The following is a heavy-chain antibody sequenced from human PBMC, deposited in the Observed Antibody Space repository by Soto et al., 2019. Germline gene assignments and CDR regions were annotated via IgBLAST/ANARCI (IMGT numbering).Heavy chain of an antibody. CDR2: ISGYNDNT. D-gene: IGHD5-12*01. CDR3: ARAAGWLQIFPSFDY. J-gene: IGHJ4*02. CDR1: DYIVTTYG. Sequence: ASVKVFCKGSDYIVTTYGVSWGRPVPGPGVEWMGWISGYNDNTNYAQRYQGRLTMTTDTSTSTAYMELTSLRSNYTAVYYCARAAGWLQIFPSFDYWGQGTMVTVSS. V-gene: IGHV1-18*01.